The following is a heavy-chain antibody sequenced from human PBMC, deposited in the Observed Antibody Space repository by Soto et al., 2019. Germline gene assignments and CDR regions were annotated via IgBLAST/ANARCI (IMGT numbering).Heavy chain of an antibody. CDR1: GYSISSSNW. J-gene: IGHJ6*02. D-gene: IGHD3-22*01. CDR2: IYYSGST. CDR3: ARLRYYYDSSGPGDYYYGMDV. V-gene: IGHV4-28*01. Sequence: SETLSLTCAVSGYSISSSNWWGWIRQTPGKGLEWIGYIYYSGSTYYNPSLKSRVTMSVDTSKNQFSLKLSSVTAVDTAVYYCARLRYYYDSSGPGDYYYGMDVWGQGTTVTVSS.